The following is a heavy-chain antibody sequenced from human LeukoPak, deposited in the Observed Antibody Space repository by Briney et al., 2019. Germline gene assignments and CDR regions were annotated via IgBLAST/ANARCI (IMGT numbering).Heavy chain of an antibody. CDR1: GYTLTELS. V-gene: IGHV1-24*01. Sequence: ASVKVSCKVSGYTLTELSMHWVRQAPGKGLEWMGGFDPEDGEKIYAKKFQGRGTMTEDTSTDTAYMELSSLRSEDTAVYYCATVPPSYGGNSDYWGQGTLVTVSS. CDR3: ATVPPSYGGNSDY. CDR2: FDPEDGEK. J-gene: IGHJ4*02. D-gene: IGHD4-23*01.